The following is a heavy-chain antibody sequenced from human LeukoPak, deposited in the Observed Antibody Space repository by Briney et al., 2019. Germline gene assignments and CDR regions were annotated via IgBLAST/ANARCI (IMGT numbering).Heavy chain of an antibody. D-gene: IGHD3-22*01. V-gene: IGHV4-34*01. Sequence: TSETLSLTCAVYGGSFSGYYWSWIRQPPGKGLEWIGEINHSGSTNYNPSLKSRVTISVDTSKNQFSLKLSSVTAADTAVYYCARASNYYDSSGYDYWGQGTLVTVSS. CDR1: GGSFSGYY. CDR2: INHSGST. J-gene: IGHJ4*02. CDR3: ARASNYYDSSGYDY.